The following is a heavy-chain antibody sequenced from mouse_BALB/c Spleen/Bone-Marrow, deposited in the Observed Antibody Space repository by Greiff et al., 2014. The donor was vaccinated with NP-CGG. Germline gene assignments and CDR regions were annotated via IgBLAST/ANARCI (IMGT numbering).Heavy chain of an antibody. J-gene: IGHJ2*01. D-gene: IGHD2-2*01. CDR2: INPYNDGT. CDR3: AREGGYDEDYFDY. CDR1: GYTFTSYV. Sequence: VHVKQSGPELVKPGASVKMSCKASGYTFTSYVMHWVKQKPGQSLEWIGCINPYNDGTKYNEKFKGKATLTSDKSSSTAYMELSSLTSEDSAVYYCAREGGYDEDYFDYWGQGTTLTVSS. V-gene: IGHV1-14*01.